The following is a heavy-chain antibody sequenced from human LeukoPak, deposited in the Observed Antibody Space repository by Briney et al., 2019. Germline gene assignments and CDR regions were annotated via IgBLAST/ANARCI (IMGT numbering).Heavy chain of an antibody. CDR2: IKQDGSEK. J-gene: IGHJ6*02. CDR1: GFTFSSYW. D-gene: IGHD2-15*01. Sequence: GGSLRLSCAASGFTFSSYWMSWVRQAPGKGREGVANIKQDGSEKYYVDSVKGRFTISRDNAKNSLYLQMNSLRAEDTAVYYCAREGYCSGGSCYYYGMDVWGQGTTVTVSS. V-gene: IGHV3-7*01. CDR3: AREGYCSGGSCYYYGMDV.